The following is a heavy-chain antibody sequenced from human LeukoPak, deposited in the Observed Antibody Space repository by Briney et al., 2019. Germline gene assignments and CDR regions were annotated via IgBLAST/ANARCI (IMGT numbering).Heavy chain of an antibody. V-gene: IGHV5-51*01. CDR2: IYPGDSDT. D-gene: IGHD3-10*01. J-gene: IGHJ3*02. CDR1: GCSFTGYW. CDR3: ARREGSGSYYVGACDI. Sequence: GESLKISCKGSGCSFTGYWIGWVRQMPGKGLEWMGIIYPGDSDTRYSPSFQGQVTISVDKTISTAYLQWISLKASDNAMYYCARREGSGSYYVGACDIWGQGTMVTVSS.